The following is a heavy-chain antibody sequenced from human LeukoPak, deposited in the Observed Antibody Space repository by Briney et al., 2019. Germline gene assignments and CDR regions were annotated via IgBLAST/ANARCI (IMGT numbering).Heavy chain of an antibody. Sequence: GRSLRLSCAASGFTFSGYGMHWVRQAPGKGLEWVAVIWYDGSNKYYADSVKGRFTISRDNSKNTLYLQMNSLRAEDTAVYYCARDYDSSGYYPDYWGQGTLVTVSS. CDR3: ARDYDSSGYYPDY. CDR1: GFTFSGYG. J-gene: IGHJ4*02. D-gene: IGHD3-22*01. V-gene: IGHV3-33*08. CDR2: IWYDGSNK.